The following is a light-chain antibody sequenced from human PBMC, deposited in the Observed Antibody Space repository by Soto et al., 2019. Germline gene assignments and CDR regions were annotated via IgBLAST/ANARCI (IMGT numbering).Light chain of an antibody. J-gene: IGKJ5*01. V-gene: IGKV1-5*01. Sequence: DIQMTQSPSTLSASVGYIFTITCRASQSISSWLPWYQQKQGQAPKLLIYDAPSLESGVPSRLSGSGYGTELTLTISSLKRDDFATYYCQQYNSYKWTFGQGTRLEIK. CDR3: QQYNSYKWT. CDR1: QSISSW. CDR2: DAP.